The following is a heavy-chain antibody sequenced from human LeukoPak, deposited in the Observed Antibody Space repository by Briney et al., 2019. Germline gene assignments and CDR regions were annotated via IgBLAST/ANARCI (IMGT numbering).Heavy chain of an antibody. J-gene: IGHJ3*02. V-gene: IGHV4-38-2*01. CDR1: GYSISSGYY. D-gene: IGHD1-26*01. CDR3: ARTGSGSYVFDAFDI. CDR2: IYHSGST. Sequence: SETLSLTCAVSGYSISSGYYWGWIRQPPGKGLERIGSIYHSGSTYYNPSLKSRVTISVDTSKNQFSLKLSSVTAADTAVYYCARTGSGSYVFDAFDIWGQGTMVTVSS.